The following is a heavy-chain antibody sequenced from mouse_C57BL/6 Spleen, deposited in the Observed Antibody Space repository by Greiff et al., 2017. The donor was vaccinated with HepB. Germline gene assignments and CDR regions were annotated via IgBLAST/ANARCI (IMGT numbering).Heavy chain of an antibody. CDR2: IRNKANGYTT. J-gene: IGHJ3*01. V-gene: IGHV7-3*01. CDR3: ARSSPYGNSFAY. CDR1: GFTFTDYY. Sequence: DVQLVESGGGLVQPGGSLSLSCAASGFTFTDYYMSWVRQPPGKALEWLGFIRNKANGYTTEYSASVKGRFTISRDNSQSILYLQMNALRAEDSATYYCARSSPYGNSFAYWGQGTLVTVSA. D-gene: IGHD2-1*01.